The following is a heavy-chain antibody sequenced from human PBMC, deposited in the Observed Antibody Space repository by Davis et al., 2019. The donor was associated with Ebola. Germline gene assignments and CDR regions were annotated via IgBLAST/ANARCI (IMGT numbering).Heavy chain of an antibody. D-gene: IGHD6-19*01. Sequence: PSETLSLTCTVSGDSISTYYWSWIRQPPGKGLEWIGYIYYSGSTNYNPSLKSRVTISVDTSKNQFSLKLSSVTAADTAVYYCARVLAGTRFDCWGQGTLVTVSS. J-gene: IGHJ4*02. CDR3: ARVLAGTRFDC. CDR1: GDSISTYY. CDR2: IYYSGST. V-gene: IGHV4-59*01.